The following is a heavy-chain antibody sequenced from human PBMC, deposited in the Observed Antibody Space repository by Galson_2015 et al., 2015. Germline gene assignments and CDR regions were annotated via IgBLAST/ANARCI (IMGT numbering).Heavy chain of an antibody. J-gene: IGHJ4*02. CDR2: ISYDGSNK. CDR1: GLTFSSYG. Sequence: SLRLSCAASGLTFSSYGMHWVRQAPGKGLEWVAVISYDGSNKYYADSVKGRFTISRDNSKNTLYLQMNSLRAEDTAVYYCARDPRPGYSYGHYYFDYWGQGTLVTVSS. V-gene: IGHV3-30*03. D-gene: IGHD5-18*01. CDR3: ARDPRPGYSYGHYYFDY.